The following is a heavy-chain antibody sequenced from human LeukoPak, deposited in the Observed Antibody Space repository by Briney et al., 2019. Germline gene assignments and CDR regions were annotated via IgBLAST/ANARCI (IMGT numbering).Heavy chain of an antibody. CDR3: TGDINWNYGY. D-gene: IGHD1-7*01. CDR2: INPNSGGT. Sequence: ASVKVSCKASGYTFTDSYMDWVRQAPGQGLEWMGWINPNSGGTNYAQKFQGRVTMTRDTSISTAYMELSRLTSDDPAVYYCTGDINWNYGYWGQGTLVTVSS. CDR1: GYTFTDSY. J-gene: IGHJ4*02. V-gene: IGHV1-2*02.